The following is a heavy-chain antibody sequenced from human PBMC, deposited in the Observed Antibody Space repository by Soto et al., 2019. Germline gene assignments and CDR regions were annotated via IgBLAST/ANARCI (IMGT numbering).Heavy chain of an antibody. J-gene: IGHJ4*02. CDR1: GYSFTSYW. Sequence: GESLKISCEGSGYSFTSYWIGSVRQMPGKGLEWMGIIYPGDSDTRYSPSFQGQVTISADKSISTAYLQWSSLKASDTAMYYCARQELELDFDYWGQGTLVTVSS. V-gene: IGHV5-51*01. CDR2: IYPGDSDT. D-gene: IGHD1-7*01. CDR3: ARQELELDFDY.